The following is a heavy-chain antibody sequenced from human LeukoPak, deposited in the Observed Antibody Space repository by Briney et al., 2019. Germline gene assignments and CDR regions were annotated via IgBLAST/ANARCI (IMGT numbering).Heavy chain of an antibody. CDR1: GFTVSSNY. Sequence: PGGSLRLSCAASGFTVSSNYMNWVRPAPGKGLEWVSVLYSAGNTFYADSVKGRFTISRDNSKNTLYLQMNSLRPEDTAVYYCARAREYLAIDYWGQGTLVTVSS. D-gene: IGHD2/OR15-2a*01. J-gene: IGHJ4*02. CDR3: ARAREYLAIDY. V-gene: IGHV3-66*02. CDR2: LYSAGNT.